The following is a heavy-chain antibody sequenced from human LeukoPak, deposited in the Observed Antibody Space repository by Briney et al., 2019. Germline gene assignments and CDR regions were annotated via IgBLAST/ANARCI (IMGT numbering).Heavy chain of an antibody. V-gene: IGHV4-38-2*01. CDR3: ARSSSSWFDFDY. CDR2: IYHSGST. J-gene: IGHJ4*02. CDR1: GYSISSGYY. Sequence: PSETLSLTCAVSGYSISSGYYWGWIRQPPGKGLEWIGSIYHSGSTYYNPSLKSRVTISVDTSKNQFSLKLSSVTAADTAVYYCARSSSSWFDFDYWGQGTLVTVSS. D-gene: IGHD6-13*01.